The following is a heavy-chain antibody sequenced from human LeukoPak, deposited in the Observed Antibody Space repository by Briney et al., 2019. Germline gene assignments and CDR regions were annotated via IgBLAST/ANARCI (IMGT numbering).Heavy chain of an antibody. CDR2: INPNGADT. CDR3: ARSSGRSPNRDYMDV. J-gene: IGHJ6*03. D-gene: IGHD1-14*01. Sequence: GASVKVSCKASGYTFTGYYMHWVRQAPGQRLEWMGWINPNGADTNYAQKFQGRVTMTRDTSTSTVYMELSSLRSEDTAVYYCARSSGRSPNRDYMDVWGKGTTVTISS. CDR1: GYTFTGYY. V-gene: IGHV1-2*02.